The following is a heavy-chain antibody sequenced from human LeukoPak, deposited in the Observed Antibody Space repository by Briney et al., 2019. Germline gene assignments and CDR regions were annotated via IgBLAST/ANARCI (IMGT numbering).Heavy chain of an antibody. Sequence: ASVKVSCKASGYTFTSYGISWVRQAPGQGLEWMGWMNPNSGNTGYAQKFQGRDTMTRNTSISTAYMELSSLRSEDTAVYYCARGREDYGSRGFDYWGQGTLVTVSS. V-gene: IGHV1-8*02. CDR2: MNPNSGNT. CDR3: ARGREDYGSRGFDY. D-gene: IGHD3-10*01. J-gene: IGHJ4*02. CDR1: GYTFTSYG.